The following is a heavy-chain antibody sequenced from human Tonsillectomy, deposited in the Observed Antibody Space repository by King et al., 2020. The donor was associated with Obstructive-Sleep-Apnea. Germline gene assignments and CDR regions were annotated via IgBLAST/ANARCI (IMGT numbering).Heavy chain of an antibody. J-gene: IGHJ4*02. D-gene: IGHD6-13*01. CDR3: ARGLPGYSSSWYLYY. CDR1: GGSFSGYY. Sequence: VQLQQWGAGLLKPSETLSLTCAVYGGSFSGYYWSWIRQPPGKGLEWIGEINHSGSTNYNPSLKSRVTISVDTSKNQFSLKLSSVTAADTAVYYCARGLPGYSSSWYLYYWGQGTLVTVSS. V-gene: IGHV4-34*01. CDR2: INHSGST.